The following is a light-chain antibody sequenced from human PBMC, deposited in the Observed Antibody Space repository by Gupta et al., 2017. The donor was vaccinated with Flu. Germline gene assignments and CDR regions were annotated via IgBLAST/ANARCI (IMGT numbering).Light chain of an antibody. Sequence: SYALTQTLSVSVAPGHTARITCGGNNIAIKSVHWYQQKPGQSPLLVVYDDSDRPSGIPERFSAFNSGNTATLTISGVGAGDEADYYCQVWDNDSHHHVVFGGGTKLTVL. CDR2: DDS. CDR3: QVWDNDSHHHVV. V-gene: IGLV3-21*02. J-gene: IGLJ2*01. CDR1: NIAIKS.